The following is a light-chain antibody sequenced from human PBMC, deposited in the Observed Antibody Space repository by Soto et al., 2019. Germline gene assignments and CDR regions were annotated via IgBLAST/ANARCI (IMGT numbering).Light chain of an antibody. V-gene: IGLV2-14*01. Sequence: QSALTQPASVSGSPGQSITISCAGTNSDIGRYNYVSWYQQHPGEAPKLLIYEVSNRPSGISHRFSGSKSGNTASLTISGLQAEDEGDYYCSSYTNTAALAVFGEGTKLTDL. CDR1: NSDIGRYNY. CDR3: SSYTNTAALAV. J-gene: IGLJ3*02. CDR2: EVS.